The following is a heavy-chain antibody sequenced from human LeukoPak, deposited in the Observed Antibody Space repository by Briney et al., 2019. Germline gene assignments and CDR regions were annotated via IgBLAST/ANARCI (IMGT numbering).Heavy chain of an antibody. J-gene: IGHJ4*02. Sequence: SETLSLTCTVSGDSITSTPYYWGWIRQSPGKGLEWTGIIYYSGSTYYNPSLKSRVTMSVDTSKNQFSLKLNSVTAADTAVYFCARHLNSGGNSPLVYWGQGTLVTASS. V-gene: IGHV4-39*01. CDR1: GDSITSTPYY. CDR3: ARHLNSGGNSPLVY. CDR2: IYYSGST. D-gene: IGHD4-23*01.